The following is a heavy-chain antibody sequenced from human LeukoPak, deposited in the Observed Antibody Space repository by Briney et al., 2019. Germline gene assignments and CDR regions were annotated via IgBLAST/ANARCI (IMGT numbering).Heavy chain of an antibody. CDR2: IYYSGST. CDR3: ARDHYHHGGNRNWFDP. J-gene: IGHJ5*02. V-gene: IGHV4-59*01. Sequence: SETLSLTCTVSGGSISSYYWSWIRQPPGKGLEWIGYIYYSGSTNYNPSLKSRVTISVDTSKNQFSLKLSSVTAADTAVYYCARDHYHHGGNRNWFDPWGQGTLVTVSS. D-gene: IGHD2-15*01. CDR1: GGSISSYY.